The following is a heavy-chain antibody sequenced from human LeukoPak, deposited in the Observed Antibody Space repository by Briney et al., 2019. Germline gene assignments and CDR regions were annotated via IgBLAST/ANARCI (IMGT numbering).Heavy chain of an antibody. D-gene: IGHD3-22*01. CDR1: GGSFSGYY. CDR2: INHSGST. CDR3: ARQYYYDSSGYYYLLDYYYMDV. V-gene: IGHV4-34*01. J-gene: IGHJ6*03. Sequence: SETLSLTCAVYGGSFSGYYWSWIRQPPGKGLEWIGEINHSGSTNYNPSLKSRVTISVDTSKNQFSLKLSSVTAADTAVYYCARQYYYDSSGYYYLLDYYYMDVWGKGTTVTISS.